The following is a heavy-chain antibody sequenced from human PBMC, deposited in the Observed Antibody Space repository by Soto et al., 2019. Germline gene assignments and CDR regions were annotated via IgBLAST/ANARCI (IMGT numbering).Heavy chain of an antibody. Sequence: PSVTLCLTWSVSGGSVSSGSYYWSWIRQPPGKGLEWIGYIYYSGSTNYNPSLKSRVTISVDTSKNQFSLKLSSVTAADTAVYYCARENPYDSLTGYYSGFDYWGQGTLVTVSS. V-gene: IGHV4-61*01. D-gene: IGHD3-9*01. J-gene: IGHJ4*02. CDR3: ARENPYDSLTGYYSGFDY. CDR1: GGSVSSGSYY. CDR2: IYYSGST.